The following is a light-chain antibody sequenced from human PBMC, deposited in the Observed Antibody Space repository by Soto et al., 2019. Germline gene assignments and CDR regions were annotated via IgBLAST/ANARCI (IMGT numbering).Light chain of an antibody. CDR1: QSVSSSY. Sequence: VLTQSPATLSLSPGERATLSWRASQSVSSSYLAWYQQKPGQAPRLLMYGASSRATGIPDRFSGSGSGTDFTLTISRLEPEDLAVYYCQQYVSIPLTFGGGTKV. CDR3: QQYVSIPLT. J-gene: IGKJ4*01. V-gene: IGKV3-20*01. CDR2: GAS.